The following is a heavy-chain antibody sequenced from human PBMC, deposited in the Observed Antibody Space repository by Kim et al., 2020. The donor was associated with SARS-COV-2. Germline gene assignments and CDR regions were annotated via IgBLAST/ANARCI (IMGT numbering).Heavy chain of an antibody. D-gene: IGHD2-2*02. CDR3: ASLYRRGSFDY. CDR1: GGSISSYY. Sequence: SETLSLTCTVSGGSISSYYWSWIRQPPGKGLEWIGYIYYSGSTNYNPSLKSRVSMSIATSKNQFSLKLSSVTAADTAVYYCASLYRRGSFDYWGQGSLVTVSS. J-gene: IGHJ4*02. V-gene: IGHV4-59*01. CDR2: IYYSGST.